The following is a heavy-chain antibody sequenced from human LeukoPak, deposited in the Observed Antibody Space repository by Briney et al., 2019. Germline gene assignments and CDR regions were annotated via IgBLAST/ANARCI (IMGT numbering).Heavy chain of an antibody. V-gene: IGHV1-2*02. Sequence: GASVKVSCKASGYTFTGYYMHWVRQAPGQGLEWMGWIHPNSGGTNYAQKFQGRVTMTRDTSISTAYMELSRLRSDDTAVYYCARSVYFDWLSLNWGQGTLVTVSS. CDR3: ARSVYFDWLSLN. CDR1: GYTFTGYY. D-gene: IGHD3-9*01. CDR2: IHPNSGGT. J-gene: IGHJ4*02.